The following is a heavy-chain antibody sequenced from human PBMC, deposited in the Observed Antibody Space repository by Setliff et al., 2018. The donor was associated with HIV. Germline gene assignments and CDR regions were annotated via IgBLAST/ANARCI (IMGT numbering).Heavy chain of an antibody. D-gene: IGHD2-8*01. CDR2: ISPYNGNT. CDR3: ARVVYALQPYFDY. CDR1: GYTFSNYG. V-gene: IGHV1-18*01. J-gene: IGHJ4*02. Sequence: RASVKVSCKASGYTFSNYGISWVRQAPGQGLEWMGWISPYNGNTNYVQRLQGRVTITTDTSTSTAYMELRSLRSDDTAVYYCARVVYALQPYFDYWGQGTLVTVSS.